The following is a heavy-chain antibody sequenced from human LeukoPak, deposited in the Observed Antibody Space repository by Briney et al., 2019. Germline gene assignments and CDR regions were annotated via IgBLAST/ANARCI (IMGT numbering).Heavy chain of an antibody. Sequence: SETLSLTCTVSGGSISSYYWSWIRQPPGKGLEWIGYIYYSGSTNYNPSLKSRVTISVDTSKNQFSLKLSSVTAADTAVYYCARYSSSWYGNPEYFQHWGQGTLVTVSS. CDR2: IYYSGST. D-gene: IGHD6-13*01. CDR3: ARYSSSWYGNPEYFQH. CDR1: GGSISSYY. V-gene: IGHV4-59*01. J-gene: IGHJ1*01.